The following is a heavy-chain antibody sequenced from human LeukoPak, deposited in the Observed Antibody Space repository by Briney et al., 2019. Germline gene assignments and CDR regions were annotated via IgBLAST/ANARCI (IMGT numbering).Heavy chain of an antibody. Sequence: RASVKVSCKASGYTFTGYYMHWVRQAPGQGLEWMGWINPNSGGINYAQKFQGRVTMTRDTSISTAYMELSRLRSDDTAVYYCARDGRYCSGGSCYRYFDYWGQGALVTVSS. CDR1: GYTFTGYY. D-gene: IGHD2-15*01. CDR2: INPNSGGI. V-gene: IGHV1-2*02. J-gene: IGHJ4*02. CDR3: ARDGRYCSGGSCYRYFDY.